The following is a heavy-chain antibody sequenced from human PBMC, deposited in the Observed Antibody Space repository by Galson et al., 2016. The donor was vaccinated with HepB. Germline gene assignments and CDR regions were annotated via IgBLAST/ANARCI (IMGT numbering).Heavy chain of an antibody. J-gene: IGHJ4*02. CDR3: TNLGISGY. V-gene: IGHV3-21*01. D-gene: IGHD3-16*01. CDR1: GFSLSSYT. Sequence: SLRLSCAASGFSLSSYTMNWVRQAPGKGLEWVLSISRSSSHIYYADSVKGRFTISRDNAENSLYLQMNSLRAGDTAVYYCTNLGISGYWGQGTLVTVSS. CDR2: ISRSSSHI.